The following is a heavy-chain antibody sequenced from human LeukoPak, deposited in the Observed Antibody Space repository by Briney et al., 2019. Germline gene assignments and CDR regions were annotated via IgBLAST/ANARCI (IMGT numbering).Heavy chain of an antibody. Sequence: GASVTVSFKSSGYTFTFYDMHWVRQAPGQGLEWMGWINPNSGGTNYAQKFQGRVTMTRATSISTAYMELSRLRSDDTAVYYCARDSSIVGAMGIDYWGQGTLVTVSS. V-gene: IGHV1-2*02. D-gene: IGHD1-26*01. CDR3: ARDSSIVGAMGIDY. J-gene: IGHJ4*02. CDR1: GYTFTFYD. CDR2: INPNSGGT.